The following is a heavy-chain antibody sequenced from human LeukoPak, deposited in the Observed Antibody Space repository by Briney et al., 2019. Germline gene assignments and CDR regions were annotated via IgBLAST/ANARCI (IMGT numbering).Heavy chain of an antibody. Sequence: GALSLSCPASGFTFSSYWMHWVRQAPGKGLVWVSRSNSDGSSTSYADSVKGRFTISRDNAKNTLYLQMNSLRAEDTAVYYCARVESSGWYLGYWGQGTLVTVSS. CDR3: ARVESSGWYLGY. J-gene: IGHJ4*02. D-gene: IGHD6-19*01. CDR2: SNSDGSST. CDR1: GFTFSSYW. V-gene: IGHV3-74*01.